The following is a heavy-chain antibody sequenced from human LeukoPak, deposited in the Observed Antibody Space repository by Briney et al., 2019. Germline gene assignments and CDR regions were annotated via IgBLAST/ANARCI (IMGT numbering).Heavy chain of an antibody. CDR3: ARQTGSGLFSLP. Sequence: SETLSLTCTVSGYSISSGYYWGWIRQPPGKGLEWIGSIYFSGGTYYNASLKSRVTISVDTSKNQFSLKLSSVTAADTAVYYCARQTGSGLFSLPGGQGTLVTVSS. CDR2: IYFSGGT. CDR1: GYSISSGYY. V-gene: IGHV4-38-2*02. J-gene: IGHJ4*02. D-gene: IGHD3-10*01.